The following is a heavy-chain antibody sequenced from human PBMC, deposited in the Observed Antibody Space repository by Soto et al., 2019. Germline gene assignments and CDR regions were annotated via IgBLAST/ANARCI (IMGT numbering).Heavy chain of an antibody. CDR1: GGTFSSYA. J-gene: IGHJ4*02. CDR2: IIPIFGTA. D-gene: IGHD4-17*01. CDR3: ARDRSPTDDYEYYFDY. Sequence: GASVKVSCKASGGTFSSYAISWVRQAPGQGLEWMGGIIPIFGTANYAQKFQGRVTITADESTSTAYMGLSSLRSEDTAVYYCARDRSPTDDYEYYFDYWGQGTLVTVSS. V-gene: IGHV1-69*13.